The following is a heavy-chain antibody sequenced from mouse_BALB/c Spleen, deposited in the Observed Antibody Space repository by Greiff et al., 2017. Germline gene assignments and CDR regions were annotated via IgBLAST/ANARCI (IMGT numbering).Heavy chain of an antibody. CDR3: ARGGGLRRGYYFDD. J-gene: IGHJ2*01. Sequence: QVQLKESGADLARPGASVKLSCKASGYTFTSYTMHWVKQRPGQGLEWIGYINPRSGNTNYNQKFKDKATLTADKSSSTAYMQLSSLTSEDSAVYSCARGGGLRRGYYFDDWGQGTTLTVSS. D-gene: IGHD2-4*01. CDR1: GYTFTSYT. CDR2: INPRSGNT. V-gene: IGHV1-4*01.